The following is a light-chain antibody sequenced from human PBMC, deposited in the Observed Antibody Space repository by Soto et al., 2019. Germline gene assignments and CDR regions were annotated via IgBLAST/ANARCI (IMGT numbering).Light chain of an antibody. CDR3: SSYTSSSTHYV. CDR1: SSDVGGYNY. CDR2: EVS. V-gene: IGLV2-14*01. J-gene: IGLJ1*01. Sequence: QSVLTQPASVSGSPGQSITISCTGTSSDVGGYNYVSWYQQHPGKAPKLMIYEVSNRPSGVSNRFSGSKSGNTASLTISGLQAEDEADYYCSSYTSSSTHYVCGTGSKVTGL.